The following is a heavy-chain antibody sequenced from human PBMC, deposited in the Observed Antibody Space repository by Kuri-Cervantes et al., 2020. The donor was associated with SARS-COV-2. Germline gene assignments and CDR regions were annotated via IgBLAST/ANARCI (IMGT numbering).Heavy chain of an antibody. CDR2: ISWNSGSI. V-gene: IGHV3-9*01. CDR3: VRELPGS. J-gene: IGHJ4*02. D-gene: IGHD1-26*01. Sequence: GGSLRLSCAASGFTFDDYAMHWVRQAPGKGLEWVSGISWNSGSIGYADSVKGRFTISRDNSKNTLYLQMNSLRAEDTAVYYCVRELPGSWGQGTLVTVSS. CDR1: GFTFDDYA.